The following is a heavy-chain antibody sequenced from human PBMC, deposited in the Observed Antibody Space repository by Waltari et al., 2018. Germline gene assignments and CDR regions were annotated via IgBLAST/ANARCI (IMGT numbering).Heavy chain of an antibody. CDR1: AFSVSRSY. D-gene: IGHD3-22*01. V-gene: IGHV3-53*04. Sequence: EVQLVESGGGLVQSGGSLRPSCEASAFSVSRSYMSWVRQAPGKGLEWVSVITSGGKTYYGDSVRCRFTMSRHDSKNTVYLQMDNLRPEDTAVFYCVTHSSNYYFAMDVWGPGTTVTVSS. CDR2: ITSGGKT. J-gene: IGHJ6*02. CDR3: VTHSSNYYFAMDV.